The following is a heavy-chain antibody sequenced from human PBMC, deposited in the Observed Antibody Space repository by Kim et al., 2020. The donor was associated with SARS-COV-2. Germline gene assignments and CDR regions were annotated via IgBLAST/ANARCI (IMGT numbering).Heavy chain of an antibody. CDR2: T. Sequence: TCYADTVKGRFTISRDNSKTTLYLKMNSLRTDNTAVYYCAIGVVRGPIDYRGQGTLVTVSS. CDR3: AIGVVRGPIDY. D-gene: IGHD3-10*01. J-gene: IGHJ4*02. V-gene: IGHV3-53*05.